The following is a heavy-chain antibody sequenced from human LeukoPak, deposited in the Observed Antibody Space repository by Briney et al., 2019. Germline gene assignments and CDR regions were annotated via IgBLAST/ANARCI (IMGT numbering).Heavy chain of an antibody. CDR1: GGSFSGYY. D-gene: IGHD2-15*01. V-gene: IGHV4-34*01. J-gene: IGHJ4*02. CDR2: INHSGST. CDR3: ARRFGSGDYFDY. Sequence: PSETLSLICAVYGGSFSGYYWSWIRQPPGKGLEWIGEINHSGSTNYNPSLKSRVTISVDTSKNQFSLKLSSVTAADTAVYYCARRFGSGDYFDYWGQGTLVTVSS.